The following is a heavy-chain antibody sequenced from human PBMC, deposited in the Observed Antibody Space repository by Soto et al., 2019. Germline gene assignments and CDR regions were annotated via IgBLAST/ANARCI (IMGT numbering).Heavy chain of an antibody. D-gene: IGHD6-13*01. CDR2: IIPIFGTA. J-gene: IGHJ6*04. CDR1: GGTFSSYA. Sequence: SVKISCKASGGTFSSYAISWVRQAPGQGLEWMGGIIPIFGTANYAQKLQGRVTITADKSTSTAYMELSSLRSEDTAVYYCARAAYSSSWYALHYYYTYGMEVWGKGTTVTVS. CDR3: ARAAYSSSWYALHYYYTYGMEV. V-gene: IGHV1-69*06.